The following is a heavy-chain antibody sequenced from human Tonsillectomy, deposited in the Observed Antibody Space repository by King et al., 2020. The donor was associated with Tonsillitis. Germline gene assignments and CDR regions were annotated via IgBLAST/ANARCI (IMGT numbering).Heavy chain of an antibody. CDR1: GFTFSTYA. D-gene: IGHD1-26*01. V-gene: IGHV3-23*04. Sequence: VQLVESGGGLVQPGGSLRLSCAASGFTFSTYAMSWVRQAPGKGLEWVSTISGSGGSTYYADSVKGRFTISRDNSKNTLYLQMNSLRAEDTAVFSCAKDLGGWSEYSGSNAGFHYWGQGILVTVSS. CDR3: AKDLGGWSEYSGSNAGFHY. J-gene: IGHJ4*02. CDR2: ISGSGGST.